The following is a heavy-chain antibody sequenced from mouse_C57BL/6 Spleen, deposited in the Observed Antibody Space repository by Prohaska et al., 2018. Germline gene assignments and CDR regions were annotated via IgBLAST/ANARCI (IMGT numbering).Heavy chain of an antibody. CDR2: IDPNSGGT. V-gene: IGHV1-72*01. CDR1: GYTFTSYW. CDR3: ARGPYSNYGAMDY. Sequence: AASVKLSCKASGYTFTSYWMHWVKQSPGRGLESIGRIDPNSGGTKYNEKFKSKATLTVDKRCSTAYMQLSSMTSEDSAVYYCARGPYSNYGAMDYWGQGTSVTVSS. J-gene: IGHJ4*01. D-gene: IGHD2-5*01.